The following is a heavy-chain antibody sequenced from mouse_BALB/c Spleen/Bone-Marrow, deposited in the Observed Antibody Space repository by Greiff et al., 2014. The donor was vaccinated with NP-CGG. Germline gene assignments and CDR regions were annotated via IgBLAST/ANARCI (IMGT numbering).Heavy chain of an antibody. CDR3: ARLGNDDAMDY. CDR1: GFTFSSYY. Sequence: EVQGVESGGGLVKLGGSLKLSCAASGFTFSSYYMSWVRQTPEKRLELVAAINSNGGSTYYPDTEKGRFTISRDNAKNTLYLQMSSLKSEDTALYYCARLGNDDAMDYWGQGTSVTVSS. D-gene: IGHD2-12*01. J-gene: IGHJ4*01. CDR2: INSNGGST. V-gene: IGHV5-6-2*01.